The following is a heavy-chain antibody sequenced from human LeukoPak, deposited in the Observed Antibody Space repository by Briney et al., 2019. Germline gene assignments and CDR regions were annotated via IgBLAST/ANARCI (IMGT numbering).Heavy chain of an antibody. CDR1: GFTVSSNY. D-gene: IGHD6-19*01. J-gene: IGHJ4*02. CDR2: IYRGGDP. V-gene: IGHV3-53*01. CDR3: AREGDSSGSLGDY. Sequence: SGGSLRLSCAASGFTVSSNYMNWVRQAPGKGLDWVSAIYRGGDPYYADSVKGRFTISRDNSKNTLYLEMNSLRAGDTAVYYCAREGDSSGSLGDYWGQGILVTVSS.